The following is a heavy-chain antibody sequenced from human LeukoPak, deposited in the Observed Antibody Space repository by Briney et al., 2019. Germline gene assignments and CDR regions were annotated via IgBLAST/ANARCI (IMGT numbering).Heavy chain of an antibody. D-gene: IGHD1-1*01. CDR1: GFTFSSYA. CDR2: ISGSGGST. V-gene: IGHV3-23*01. J-gene: IGHJ4*02. Sequence: GESLRLSCAASGFTFSSYAMSWVRQAPGKGLEWVSAISGSGGSTNYADSVKGRFTISRDNSKNTLSLQMNSLRAEDTAVYYCAKANNWNEFDYWGQGTLVTVSS. CDR3: AKANNWNEFDY.